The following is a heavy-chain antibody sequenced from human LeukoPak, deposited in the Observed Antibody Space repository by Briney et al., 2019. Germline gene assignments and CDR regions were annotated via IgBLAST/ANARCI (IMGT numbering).Heavy chain of an antibody. V-gene: IGHV1-18*01. Sequence: AASVKVSCKASGYTFTSYGISWVRQAPGQGLEWMGWISAYNGNTNYAQKLQGRVTMTTDTSTSTAYMELRSLRSDDTAVYYCARAPPNLGYCSSTSCRKKKGNYYYYGMDVWGQGTTVTVSS. D-gene: IGHD2-2*01. CDR1: GYTFTSYG. CDR2: ISAYNGNT. CDR3: ARAPPNLGYCSSTSCRKKKGNYYYYGMDV. J-gene: IGHJ6*02.